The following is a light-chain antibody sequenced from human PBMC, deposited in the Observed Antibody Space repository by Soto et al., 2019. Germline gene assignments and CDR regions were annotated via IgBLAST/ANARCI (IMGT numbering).Light chain of an antibody. CDR1: QSVRSW. CDR3: QQYNSHALYS. CDR2: YAS. Sequence: DIQLTQSPSILSASVGDRVTITCRASQSVRSWLAWYQQKPGKAPHLLIYYASNLASGVPSRFSGSGSGTEYNLSISSLQPEDFATYFCQQYNSHALYSFGQGTKLEIK. J-gene: IGKJ2*01. V-gene: IGKV1-5*01.